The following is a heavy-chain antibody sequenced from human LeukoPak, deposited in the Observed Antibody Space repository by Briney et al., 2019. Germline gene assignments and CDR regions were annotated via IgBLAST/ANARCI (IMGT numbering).Heavy chain of an antibody. CDR2: MNPNSGNT. CDR3: ARGKEPSSWWFDP. CDR1: GYTFTCYD. Sequence: ASVKVSCKASGYTFTCYDINWVRQATGQGLEWMGWMNPNSGNTGYAQKSQGRVTMTRNTSISTAYMELSSLRSEDTAVYYCARGKEPSSWWFDPWGQGTLVTVSS. J-gene: IGHJ5*02. V-gene: IGHV1-8*01. D-gene: IGHD2-2*01.